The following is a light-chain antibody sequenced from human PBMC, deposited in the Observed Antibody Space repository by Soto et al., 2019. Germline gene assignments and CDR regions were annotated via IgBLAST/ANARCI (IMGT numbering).Light chain of an antibody. J-gene: IGLJ2*01. CDR3: GTWDSILSADVV. V-gene: IGLV1-51*02. Sequence: QSVLTQPPSVSAAPGQKVTISCSGSSSNIGNNYVSWYQQLPGTAPKLLIYENNKRPSGIPDRFSGSKSGTSATLGITGLQTGDEADYYCGTWDSILSADVVFGGGTKVTVL. CDR2: ENN. CDR1: SSNIGNNY.